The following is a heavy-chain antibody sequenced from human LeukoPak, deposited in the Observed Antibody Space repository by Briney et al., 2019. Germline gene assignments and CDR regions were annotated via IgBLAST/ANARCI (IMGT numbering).Heavy chain of an antibody. CDR2: INPDGTVT. D-gene: IGHD6-19*01. CDR1: GCTFNTYW. CDR3: VRDSPSGFFDL. Sequence: GGSLRLSCAASGCTFNTYWMHWVRQAPGKGLVWVSPINPDGTVTTYADSVKGRFTISRDNAKNTLYLQMNSLKAEDTAVYYCVRDSPSGFFDLWGRGTLVTVSS. J-gene: IGHJ2*01. V-gene: IGHV3-74*01.